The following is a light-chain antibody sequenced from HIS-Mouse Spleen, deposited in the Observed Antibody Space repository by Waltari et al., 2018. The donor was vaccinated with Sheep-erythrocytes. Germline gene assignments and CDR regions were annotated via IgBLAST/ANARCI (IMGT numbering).Light chain of an antibody. CDR3: SSYAGSNNWV. CDR2: EVS. Sequence: QSALTQPPSASGSPGQSVTISCTGTSRDVGGSHYVSWYQQHPGKAPKLMIYEVSKRPSGVPDRFSGSKSGNTASLTVSGLQAEDEADYYCSSYAGSNNWVFGGGTKLTVL. V-gene: IGLV2-8*01. J-gene: IGLJ3*02. CDR1: SRDVGGSHY.